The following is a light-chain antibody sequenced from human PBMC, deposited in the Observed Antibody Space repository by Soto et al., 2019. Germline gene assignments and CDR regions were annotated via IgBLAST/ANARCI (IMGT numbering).Light chain of an antibody. Sequence: EIVLTHSPGTRSLSPGESATLSCRASQSVRSNYLAWYQQKPGQAPRLLIFGASNRATGIPPRFSGRGSGTDYTHTISRLEPEEFAVYYCQQYGSSPLTFGGGPKVDIK. J-gene: IGKJ4*01. CDR1: QSVRSNY. CDR3: QQYGSSPLT. V-gene: IGKV3-20*01. CDR2: GAS.